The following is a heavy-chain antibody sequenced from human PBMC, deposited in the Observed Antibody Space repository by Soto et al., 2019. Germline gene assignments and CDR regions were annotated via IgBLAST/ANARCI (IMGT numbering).Heavy chain of an antibody. CDR1: GGSISSYY. V-gene: IGHV4-4*07. D-gene: IGHD3-3*01. Sequence: LSLTCTGSGGSISSYYWGWIRQPAGKGLEWIGRIYTSGSTNYNPSLKSRVTMSVDTSKNQFSLRLSSVTAADTAVYYCARDLAPVLGFGVVTHPWFDPWGQGTLVTVSS. CDR3: ARDLAPVLGFGVVTHPWFDP. CDR2: IYTSGST. J-gene: IGHJ5*02.